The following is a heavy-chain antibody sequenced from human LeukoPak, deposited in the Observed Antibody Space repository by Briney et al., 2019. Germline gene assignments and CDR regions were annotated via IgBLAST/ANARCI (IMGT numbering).Heavy chain of an antibody. CDR3: ARDDWNYVYGFDP. D-gene: IGHD1-7*01. CDR2: ISSSGSTI. V-gene: IGHV3-11*04. CDR1: GFTFSDYY. J-gene: IGHJ5*02. Sequence: PGGSLRLSCAASGFTFSDYYMSWIRQAPGKGLEWVSYISSSGSTIYYADSVKGRSTISRDNAKNSLYLRMNSLRAEDTAVYYCARDDWNYVYGFDPWDQGTLVTVSS.